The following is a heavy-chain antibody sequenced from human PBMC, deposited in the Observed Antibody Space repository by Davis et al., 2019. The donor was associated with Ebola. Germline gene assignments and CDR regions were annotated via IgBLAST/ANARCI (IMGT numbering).Heavy chain of an antibody. D-gene: IGHD7-27*01. CDR1: GGIFSSYA. J-gene: IGHJ4*02. CDR2: IIPILGIA. V-gene: IGHV1-69*04. CDR3: ARDLGLPGDY. Sequence: SVKVSCKASGGIFSSYAISWVRQAPGQGLEWMGRIIPILGIANYTQKFQGRVTITADKSTSTAYMELSSLRSEDTAVYYCARDLGLPGDYWGQGTLVTVSS.